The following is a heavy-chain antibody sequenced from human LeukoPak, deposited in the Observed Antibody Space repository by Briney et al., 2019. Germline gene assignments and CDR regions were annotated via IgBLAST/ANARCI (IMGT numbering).Heavy chain of an antibody. D-gene: IGHD4/OR15-4a*01. CDR2: IIHDGSDK. J-gene: IGHJ4*02. V-gene: IGHV3-30*03. Sequence: PGRSLRLSCAASGFTFSSYGMHWVRQAPGKGLEWVAVIIHDGSDKYYRDSVKGRFTISRDNSKNTLYLQMNSLRAEDTAVYYCARRAGAYSHPYDYWGQGTLVTVSS. CDR3: ARRAGAYSHPYDY. CDR1: GFTFSSYG.